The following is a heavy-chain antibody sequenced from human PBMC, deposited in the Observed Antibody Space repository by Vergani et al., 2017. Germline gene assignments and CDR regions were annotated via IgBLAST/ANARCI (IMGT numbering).Heavy chain of an antibody. CDR1: GFVFDEYA. D-gene: IGHD2-8*01. CDR2: INSRGTKT. V-gene: IGHV3-7*03. J-gene: IGHJ4*02. CDR3: ARAGVRAGFDF. Sequence: EVQLVTSGGGLVQPGGSLRLSCAASGFVFDEYALHWVRQSPGKGLEWVANINSRGTKTDYMPSLGARFSISRDNTQRSLHLQMYNLRVEDTAIYYCARAGVRAGFDFWGQGTLVTVSS.